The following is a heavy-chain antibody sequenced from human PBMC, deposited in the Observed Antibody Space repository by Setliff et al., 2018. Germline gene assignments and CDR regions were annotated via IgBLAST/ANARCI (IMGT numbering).Heavy chain of an antibody. V-gene: IGHV4-59*01. CDR1: GGSISSSY. J-gene: IGHJ5*02. CDR3: ARAAKYDSSGYYGFWFDP. Sequence: SETLSLTCSVSGGSISSSYWTWIRQPPGKGLEWIGYIYSSGSSNYNPSLKCRVTISVDTSKNQFSLRLSSVTAADTAVYYCARAAKYDSSGYYGFWFDPWGQGNLVTVSS. CDR2: IYSSGSS. D-gene: IGHD3-22*01.